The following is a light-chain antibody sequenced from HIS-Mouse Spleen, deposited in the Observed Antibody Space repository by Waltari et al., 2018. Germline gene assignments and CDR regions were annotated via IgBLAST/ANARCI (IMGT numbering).Light chain of an antibody. CDR1: NIGSKS. V-gene: IGLV3-21*03. CDR3: QVWDSSSDHVV. J-gene: IGLJ2*01. CDR2: DDS. Sequence: SYVLTQPPSVSVAPGKTARITCRGNNIGSKSVHWYQQKPGQAPVLVVYDDSDRPSGVPERFAGSDSGNTATLTISRVEAGDEADYYCQVWDSSSDHVVFGGGTKLTVL.